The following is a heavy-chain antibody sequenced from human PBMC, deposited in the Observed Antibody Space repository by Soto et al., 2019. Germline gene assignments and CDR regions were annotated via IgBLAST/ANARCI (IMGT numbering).Heavy chain of an antibody. V-gene: IGHV3-30-3*01. CDR3: ARDYYRFNSGYGFRMGV. J-gene: IGHJ6*02. CDR2: ISYDGSNK. CDR1: GFTFSSYA. Sequence: QVQLVESGGGVVQPGRSLRLSCAASGFTFSSYAMHWVRQAPGKGLEWVAVISYDGSNKYYADSVKGRFTISRDNSKNTLYLQMTSLGAGDTAVYYCARDYYRFNSGYGFRMGVWCQGTTVTVSS. D-gene: IGHD5-12*01.